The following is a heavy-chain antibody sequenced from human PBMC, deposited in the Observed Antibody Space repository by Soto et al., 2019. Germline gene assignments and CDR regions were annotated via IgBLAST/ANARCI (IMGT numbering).Heavy chain of an antibody. CDR2: INPNSGGT. Sequence: ASVKVSFKASGYTFTGYYMHWVRQAPGQGLEWMGWINPNSGGTNYAQKFQGRVTMTRDTSISTAYMELSRLRSDDTAVYYCARAKIFGVVIISPFDYWGQGTLVTVSS. V-gene: IGHV1-2*02. J-gene: IGHJ4*02. CDR1: GYTFTGYY. CDR3: ARAKIFGVVIISPFDY. D-gene: IGHD3-3*01.